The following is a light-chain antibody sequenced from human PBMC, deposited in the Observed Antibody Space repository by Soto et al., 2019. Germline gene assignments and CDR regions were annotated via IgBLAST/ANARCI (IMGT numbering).Light chain of an antibody. V-gene: IGLV2-8*01. Sequence: QSALTQPPSASGSPGQSVTISCTGSSSDVGGYNYVSWYQQHPGKAPKLMIYEVSKRPSGVPDRLSGSKSGNTGSLTVSGLQAEDEADYYCSSYVGSITVVFGGGTKLTVL. J-gene: IGLJ2*01. CDR3: SSYVGSITVV. CDR2: EVS. CDR1: SSDVGGYNY.